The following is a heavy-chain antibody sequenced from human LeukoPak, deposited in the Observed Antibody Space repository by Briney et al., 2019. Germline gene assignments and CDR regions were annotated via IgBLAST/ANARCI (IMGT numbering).Heavy chain of an antibody. CDR3: ARGGGLEQWPTTEADY. J-gene: IGHJ4*02. V-gene: IGHV1-8*01. D-gene: IGHD6-19*01. CDR2: MNPNSGNT. CDR1: GYTFTSYD. Sequence: ASGKVSCKASGYTFTSYDINWVRQATGQGLEWMGWMNPNSGNTGYAQKFQGRVTMTRNTSISTAYMELSSLRSEDTAVYYCARGGGLEQWPTTEADYWGQGTLVTVSS.